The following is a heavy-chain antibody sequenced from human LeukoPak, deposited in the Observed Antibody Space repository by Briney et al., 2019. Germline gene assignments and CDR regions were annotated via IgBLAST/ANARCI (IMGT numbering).Heavy chain of an antibody. D-gene: IGHD2-21*02. Sequence: GGSLRLSCAASGFTFSSYWMHWVRQAPGKGLVWVSRINSDGSSTNYADSVKGRFTISRDNAKNTLYLQMNSLRAEDTAVYYCARVPAQHIVVVTHDAFDIWGQGTMVTVSS. CDR1: GFTFSSYW. J-gene: IGHJ3*02. CDR2: INSDGSST. V-gene: IGHV3-74*01. CDR3: ARVPAQHIVVVTHDAFDI.